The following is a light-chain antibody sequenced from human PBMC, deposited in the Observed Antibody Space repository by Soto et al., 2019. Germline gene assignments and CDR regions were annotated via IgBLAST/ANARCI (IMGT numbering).Light chain of an antibody. CDR1: SYNIGSNT. Sequence: SVLTQPPSASGTPGHRVTISCSGSSYNIGSNTVNWYQQLPGTAPKLLIYGNSQRPSGVPDRFSGSKSGTSASLAISGLQSEDEADYYCGAWDDSLNGFYVFGTGTKVTVL. CDR2: GNS. V-gene: IGLV1-44*01. J-gene: IGLJ1*01. CDR3: GAWDDSLNGFYV.